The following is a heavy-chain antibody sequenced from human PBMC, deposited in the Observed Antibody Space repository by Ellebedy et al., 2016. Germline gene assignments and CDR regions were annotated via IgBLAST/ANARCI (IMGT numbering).Heavy chain of an antibody. CDR3: ATTGDPDEFFFDY. CDR1: GFSFGDFG. Sequence: GESLKISCTGSGFSFGDFGLSWFRQAPGKGLEWVGFIRSVPYGATTEYAASVKGRVTISKDAYKSVAYLQMDRLKPEDTAVYFCATTGDPDEFFFDYWGQGTLVTVSS. J-gene: IGHJ4*02. V-gene: IGHV3-49*03. D-gene: IGHD1-1*01. CDR2: IRSVPYGATT.